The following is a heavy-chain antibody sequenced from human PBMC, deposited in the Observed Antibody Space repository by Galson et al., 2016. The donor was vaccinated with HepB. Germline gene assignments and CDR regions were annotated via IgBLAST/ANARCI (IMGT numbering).Heavy chain of an antibody. V-gene: IGHV2-5*02. CDR3: AHYNSNWSFDY. J-gene: IGHJ4*02. CDR1: GFSLSTSGVG. D-gene: IGHD6-6*01. Sequence: PALVTPPQTLTLTCTFSGFSLSTSGVGVGWIRQPPGKALEWLALIYWDDDKRYSPSLKRRLTITKDISKNHVILTMTNLDPVDTATYFCAHYNSNWSFDYGGQGSLVTVSS. CDR2: IYWDDDK.